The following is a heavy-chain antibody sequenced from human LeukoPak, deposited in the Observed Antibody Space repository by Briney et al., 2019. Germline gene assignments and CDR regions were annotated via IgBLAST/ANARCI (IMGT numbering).Heavy chain of an antibody. CDR2: IYTSGST. D-gene: IGHD3-10*01. J-gene: IGHJ5*02. Sequence: PSETLSLTCTVSGGSISSYYWSWIRQPAGKGLEWIGRIYTSGSTNYNPSLKSRVTMSVDTSKNQFSLKLSSVTAADTAVYYCARTTYYYGSGSYGFDPWGQGTLVTVSS. V-gene: IGHV4-4*07. CDR3: ARTTYYYGSGSYGFDP. CDR1: GGSISSYY.